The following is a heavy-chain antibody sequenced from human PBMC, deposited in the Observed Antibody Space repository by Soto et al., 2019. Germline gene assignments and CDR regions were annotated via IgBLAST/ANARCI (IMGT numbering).Heavy chain of an antibody. D-gene: IGHD2-2*01. CDR1: SGPVSSSTYT. CDR2: IYYSGST. J-gene: IGHJ6*02. Sequence: TLSPPCTVSSGPVSSSTYTWGGVRQPPGKGLEVIGSIYYSGSTYYNPSLNSRVTVSVDTSKNQFSLKVTSVTAADTAVYYCARLHGYCISSSCHGHYAMDVWGQGTTVTVS. CDR3: ARLHGYCISSSCHGHYAMDV. V-gene: IGHV4-39*01.